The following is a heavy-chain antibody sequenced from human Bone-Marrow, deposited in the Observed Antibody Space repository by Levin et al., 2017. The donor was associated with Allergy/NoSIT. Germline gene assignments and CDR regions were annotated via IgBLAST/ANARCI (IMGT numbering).Heavy chain of an antibody. J-gene: IGHJ6*02. CDR2: ISGSGGST. Sequence: GESLKISCAASGFTFSSYAMSWVRQAPGKGLEWVSAISGSGGSTYYADSVKGRFTISRDNSKNTLYLQMNSLRAEDTAVYYCAKSQWVYYYGMDVWGQGTTVTVSS. D-gene: IGHD1-26*01. CDR3: AKSQWVYYYGMDV. CDR1: GFTFSSYA. V-gene: IGHV3-23*01.